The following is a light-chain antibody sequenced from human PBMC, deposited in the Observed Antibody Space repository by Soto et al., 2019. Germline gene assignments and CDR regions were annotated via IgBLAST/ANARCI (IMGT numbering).Light chain of an antibody. V-gene: IGLV2-14*01. CDR3: SSYTSSYTLV. Sequence: QSALTQPASVSGSPGQSITISCTGTSSDVGGYNYVSWYQQHPGKAPKLMIYDVSNRPSGVSNRFSGSKSGNTASLTISGLQAEDEADYHCSSYTSSYTLVFVGGTKLTVL. CDR2: DVS. CDR1: SSDVGGYNY. J-gene: IGLJ2*01.